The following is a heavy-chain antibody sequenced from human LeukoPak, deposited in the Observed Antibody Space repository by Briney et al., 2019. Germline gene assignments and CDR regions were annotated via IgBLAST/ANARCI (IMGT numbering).Heavy chain of an antibody. V-gene: IGHV3-30*01. CDR1: GFTFSSYA. CDR2: ISYDGSNK. J-gene: IGHJ4*02. D-gene: IGHD2-8*01. Sequence: GGSLRLSCAASGFTFSSYAMHWVRQAPGKGLEWVAVISYDGSNKYYADSVKARFTISRDNSKNTLYLQMNSLRAEDTAVYYCARDGVGVDYWGQGTLVTVSS. CDR3: ARDGVGVDY.